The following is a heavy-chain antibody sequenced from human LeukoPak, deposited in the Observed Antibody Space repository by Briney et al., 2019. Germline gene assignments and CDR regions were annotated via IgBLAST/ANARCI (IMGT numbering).Heavy chain of an antibody. Sequence: GGSLRLSCAASGFTISGSAMHWVRQASGKGLEWVGRIRSKANSYATAYAASVKGRFTISRDDSKNTAYLQMNSLKTEDTAVYYCTRLSPDFWSGYTFDYWGQGTLVTVSS. CDR3: TRLSPDFWSGYTFDY. CDR1: GFTISGSA. J-gene: IGHJ4*02. V-gene: IGHV3-73*01. CDR2: IRSKANSYAT. D-gene: IGHD3-3*01.